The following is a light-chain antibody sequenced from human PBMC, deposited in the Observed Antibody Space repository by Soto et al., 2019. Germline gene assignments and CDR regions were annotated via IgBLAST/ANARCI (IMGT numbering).Light chain of an antibody. Sequence: EIVLTQSPGTLSLSPGERATLSCRASQSVSSRYLAWFQQKPGQAPRLLIYDASTRAAGIPDRFSGSGSWTVFTLTISGLGPEDFAVYYCQEYGGSPLFTFGPGTKVDVK. J-gene: IGKJ3*01. CDR1: QSVSSRY. CDR3: QEYGGSPLFT. V-gene: IGKV3-20*01. CDR2: DAS.